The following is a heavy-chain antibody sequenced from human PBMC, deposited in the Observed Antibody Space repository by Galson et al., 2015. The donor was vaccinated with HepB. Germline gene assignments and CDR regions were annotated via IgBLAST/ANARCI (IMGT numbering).Heavy chain of an antibody. CDR1: GFTFSSYE. Sequence: SLRLSCAASGFTFSSYEMNWVRQAPGKGLEWVSYISTNGTMINYADSVKGRFTVSRDNAKNSLHLQLNNLRAEDTAVYYCARETLTSSWYDRRVVFDYWGQGTLVIVSS. CDR3: ARETLTSSWYDRRVVFDY. V-gene: IGHV3-48*03. D-gene: IGHD6-13*01. CDR2: ISTNGTMI. J-gene: IGHJ4*02.